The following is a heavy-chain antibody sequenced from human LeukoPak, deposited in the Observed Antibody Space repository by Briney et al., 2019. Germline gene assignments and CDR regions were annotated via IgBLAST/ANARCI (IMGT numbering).Heavy chain of an antibody. CDR2: INPSGGST. J-gene: IGHJ6*02. CDR1: GYTFTSYY. V-gene: IGHV1-46*01. Sequence: ASVKVSCKASGYTFTSYYMHWVRQAPGQGLEWMGIINPSGGSTSYAQKFQGRVTMTRDTSTSTVYMELSSLRSEDTAVYCCARERLRQDGMDYGMDVWGQGTTVTVSS. CDR3: ARERLRQDGMDYGMDV. D-gene: IGHD1-1*01.